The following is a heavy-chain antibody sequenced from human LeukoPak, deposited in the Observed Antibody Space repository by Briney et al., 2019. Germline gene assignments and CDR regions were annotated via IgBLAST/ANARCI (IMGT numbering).Heavy chain of an antibody. CDR2: ISGSGGST. Sequence: GGSLRLSCAASGFTFSSYGMSWVRQAPGKGLEWVSAISGSGGSTYYADSVKGRFTISRDNSKNTLYLQMKSLRAEDRAVYYCAKDLTTVTSQGDFWGQGTLVTVSS. J-gene: IGHJ4*02. CDR1: GFTFSSYG. D-gene: IGHD4-17*01. V-gene: IGHV3-23*01. CDR3: AKDLTTVTSQGDF.